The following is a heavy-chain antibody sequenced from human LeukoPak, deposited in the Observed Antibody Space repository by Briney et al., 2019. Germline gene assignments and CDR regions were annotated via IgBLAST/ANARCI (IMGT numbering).Heavy chain of an antibody. J-gene: IGHJ4*02. CDR2: IDPSDSYT. CDR1: GYSFTSYW. Sequence: GESLKSSCKGSGYSFTSYWISWVRQMPGKGLEWMGRIDPSDSYTNYSPSFQGHVTISADKSISTAYLQWSSLKASDTAMYYCARPSSGWYVLDYWGQGTLVPVSS. V-gene: IGHV5-10-1*01. CDR3: ARPSSGWYVLDY. D-gene: IGHD6-19*01.